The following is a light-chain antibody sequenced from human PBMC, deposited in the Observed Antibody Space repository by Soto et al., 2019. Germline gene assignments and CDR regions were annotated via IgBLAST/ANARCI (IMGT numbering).Light chain of an antibody. V-gene: IGKV1-9*01. J-gene: IGKJ3*01. Sequence: IQLTQSPSSLSASVGDRVTITCRASQGIRSYLAWYQQKPGKAPKLLIYAASTLQNEVPSRFSGSGSGTDFTLTINSLQPEDFATYYCQHLNNYPRTFGPGTKVDIK. CDR2: AAS. CDR3: QHLNNYPRT. CDR1: QGIRSY.